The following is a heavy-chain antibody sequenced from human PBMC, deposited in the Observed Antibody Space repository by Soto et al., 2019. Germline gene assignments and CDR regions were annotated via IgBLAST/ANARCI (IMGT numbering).Heavy chain of an antibody. D-gene: IGHD6-19*01. Sequence: EVQLVESGGGLVQPGGSLRLSCEASGFTFSSYSMNWVRQAPGKGLEWVSYISSSSSTIYYADSVKGRFTISRDNAKNSLYLQMNSLRDEDTAVYYCARSSGWYFFGSVEFDYWGQGTLVTVSS. J-gene: IGHJ4*02. CDR2: ISSSSSTI. CDR1: GFTFSSYS. CDR3: ARSSGWYFFGSVEFDY. V-gene: IGHV3-48*02.